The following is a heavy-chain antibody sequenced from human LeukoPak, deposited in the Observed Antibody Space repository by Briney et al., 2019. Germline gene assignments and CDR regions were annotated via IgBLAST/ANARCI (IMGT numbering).Heavy chain of an antibody. J-gene: IGHJ4*02. D-gene: IGHD3-10*01. CDR3: ARDPGSGNDY. V-gene: IGHV1-69*04. Sequence: SVKVSCKASGGTFSSYAISWVRQAPGQGLEWMGRIIPILGIANYAQKFQGRVTITADKSTSTAYMELSGLRSEDTAVYYCARDPGSGNDYWGQGTLVTVSS. CDR1: GGTFSSYA. CDR2: IIPILGIA.